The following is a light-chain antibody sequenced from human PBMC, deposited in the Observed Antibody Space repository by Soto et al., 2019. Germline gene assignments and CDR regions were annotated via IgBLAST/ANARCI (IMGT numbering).Light chain of an antibody. Sequence: DIQMTQSPSTLSASVGDRVTITCRASQSISSWLAWYQQKPGKAPKLLIYDASSLESGVPSRFSGSGSGTEFTLTISSLQSDDIATYYCQQYNSYSSFGQGTKVDI. V-gene: IGKV1-5*01. CDR1: QSISSW. CDR2: DAS. CDR3: QQYNSYSS. J-gene: IGKJ1*01.